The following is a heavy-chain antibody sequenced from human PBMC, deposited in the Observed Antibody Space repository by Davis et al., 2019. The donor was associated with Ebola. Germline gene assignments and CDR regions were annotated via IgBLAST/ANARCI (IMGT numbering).Heavy chain of an antibody. CDR2: IIPIFGTA. CDR3: ARVRLLWFGELFTAYYYGMDV. Sequence: AASVKVSCKASGGTFSSYTISWVRQAPGQGLEWMGGIIPIFGTANYAQKFQGRVTITADESTSTAYMELSSLRSEDTAVYYCARVRLLWFGELFTAYYYGMDVWGKGTTVTVSS. D-gene: IGHD3-10*01. V-gene: IGHV1-69*13. J-gene: IGHJ6*04. CDR1: GGTFSSYT.